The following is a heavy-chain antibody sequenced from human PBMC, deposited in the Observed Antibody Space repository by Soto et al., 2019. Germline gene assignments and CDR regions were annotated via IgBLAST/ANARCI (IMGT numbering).Heavy chain of an antibody. CDR3: ASLRIAARFYFDY. V-gene: IGHV4-39*01. D-gene: IGHD6-6*01. J-gene: IGHJ4*02. Sequence: SETLSLTCTVSGGSISSSSYYWGWIRQPPGKGLEWIGSIYYSGSTYYNPSLKSRVTISVDTSKNQFSLKLSSVTAADTAVYYCASLRIAARFYFDYWGQGTLVTVSS. CDR1: GGSISSSSYY. CDR2: IYYSGST.